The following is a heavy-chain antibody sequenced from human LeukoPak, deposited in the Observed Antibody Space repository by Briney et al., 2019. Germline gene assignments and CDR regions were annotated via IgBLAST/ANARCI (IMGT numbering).Heavy chain of an antibody. V-gene: IGHV3-7*01. CDR2: IIQDGGAT. CDR3: ATSAFYHSGGGGVSPSDH. J-gene: IGHJ4*02. CDR1: GFIFSSYC. D-gene: IGHD2/OR15-2a*01. Sequence: GGSLRLSCAASGFIFSSYCMTWVRQAPGKGLEWVAEIIQDGGATYYVDSVKGRFTISRDNDKRSTYLQMNSLRAEDTAMYYCATSAFYHSGGGGVSPSDHWGQGTLVTVSS.